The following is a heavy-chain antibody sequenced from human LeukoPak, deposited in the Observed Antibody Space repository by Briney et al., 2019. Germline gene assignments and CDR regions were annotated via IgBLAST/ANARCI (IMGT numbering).Heavy chain of an antibody. V-gene: IGHV4-59*11. CDR2: IQDSGYT. CDR3: ARTIASRPYYFDY. CDR1: GDSIRSRY. Sequence: SETLSLTCTVSGDSIRSRYWSWIRQPPGKGLEWIGYIQDSGYTKYNPSLKSRLTISVDTSKNQFSLRLSSLTAADTAVFYCARTIASRPYYFDYWGQGTLVTVSS. D-gene: IGHD6-6*01. J-gene: IGHJ4*02.